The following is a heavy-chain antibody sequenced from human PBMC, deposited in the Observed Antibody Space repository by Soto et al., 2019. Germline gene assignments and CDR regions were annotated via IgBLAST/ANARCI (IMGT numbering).Heavy chain of an antibody. D-gene: IGHD6-13*01. V-gene: IGHV5-51*01. J-gene: IGHJ4*02. Sequence: PGESLKISCKGSGYSFTSYWIGWVRQIPGKGLEWMGIIYPGDSDTRYSQSFQGQVTISADKSISTAYLQWSSLKASDTAMYYCARLDSIAAAGIADYWGQGTLVTVSS. CDR3: ARLDSIAAAGIADY. CDR1: GYSFTSYW. CDR2: IYPGDSDT.